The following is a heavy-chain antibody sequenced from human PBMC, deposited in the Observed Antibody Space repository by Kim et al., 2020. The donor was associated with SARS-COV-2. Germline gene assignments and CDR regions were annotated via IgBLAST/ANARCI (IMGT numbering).Heavy chain of an antibody. CDR3: ARSLSGSYLN. CDR2: FN. D-gene: IGHD1-26*01. J-gene: IGHJ4*02. Sequence: FNDYAVSVKSRISINPDTSKNQFSLQLNSVTPEDTAVYFCARSLSGSYLNWGQGTLVTVSS. V-gene: IGHV6-1*01.